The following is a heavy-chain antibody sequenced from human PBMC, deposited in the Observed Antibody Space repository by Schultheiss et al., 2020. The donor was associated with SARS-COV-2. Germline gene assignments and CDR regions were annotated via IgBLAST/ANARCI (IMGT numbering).Heavy chain of an antibody. CDR2: IKQDGSEK. CDR1: GFTVSSNY. CDR3: ARRNYYDSSGLNWFDP. D-gene: IGHD3-22*01. J-gene: IGHJ5*02. V-gene: IGHV3-7*01. Sequence: GESLKISCAASGFTVSSNYMSWVRQAPGKGLEWVANIKQDGSEKYYVDSVKGRFTVSRDNAKNTLYLQMNSLRVEDTAVYYCARRNYYDSSGLNWFDPWGQGTLVTVSS.